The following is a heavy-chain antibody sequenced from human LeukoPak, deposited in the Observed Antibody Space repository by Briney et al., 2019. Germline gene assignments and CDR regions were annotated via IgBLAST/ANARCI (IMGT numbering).Heavy chain of an antibody. CDR3: ARDQSLAAAGTWYYYYMDV. CDR2: TYYRSKWYN. J-gene: IGHJ6*03. CDR1: GDSVSSNSAA. Sequence: SQTLSLTCAISGDSVSSNSAAWNWIRQSPSRGLEWLGRTYYRSKWYNDYAVSVKSRITINPDTSKNQFSLQLNSVTPEDTDVYYCARDQSLAAAGTWYYYYMDVWGKGTTVTISS. V-gene: IGHV6-1*01. D-gene: IGHD6-13*01.